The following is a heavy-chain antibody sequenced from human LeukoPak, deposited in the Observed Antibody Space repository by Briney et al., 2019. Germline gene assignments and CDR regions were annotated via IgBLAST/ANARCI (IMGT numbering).Heavy chain of an antibody. D-gene: IGHD5-18*01. J-gene: IGHJ4*02. CDR3: AKDQLGYSYGYGAVDY. Sequence: PGGSLRLSCAASGFTFSSYGMHWVRQAPGKGLEWVAFIRYDGSNKYYADSVKGRFAISRDNSKNTLYLQMNSLRAEDTAVYYCAKDQLGYSYGYGAVDYWGQGTLVTVSS. CDR2: IRYDGSNK. CDR1: GFTFSSYG. V-gene: IGHV3-30*02.